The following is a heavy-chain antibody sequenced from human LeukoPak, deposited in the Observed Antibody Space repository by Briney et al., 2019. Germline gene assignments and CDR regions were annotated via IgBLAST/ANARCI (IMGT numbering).Heavy chain of an antibody. Sequence: GGSLRLSCAASGFTVITNDMTWVRQAPGKALEWVSVIYSYGNTKYADSVQGRFTISRDNSKNTLYLEMNSLSPDDTAVYYCARGVEPLAADTLAYWGQGTLVTVSS. V-gene: IGHV3-53*01. CDR2: IYSYGNT. D-gene: IGHD1-14*01. CDR1: GFTVITND. J-gene: IGHJ4*02. CDR3: ARGVEPLAADTLAY.